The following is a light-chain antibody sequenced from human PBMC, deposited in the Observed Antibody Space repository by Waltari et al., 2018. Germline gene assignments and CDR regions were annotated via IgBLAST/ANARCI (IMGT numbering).Light chain of an antibody. Sequence: DIQMTQSPSSLSASVGDRVTITCQASQDISNYLNWYQQKPGKAPKLLIHDASKLETGVPSRFSGSQSGTHFTLTISSLRPEDIATYYCQRYDNLPIFAFGPGTKVDVK. CDR3: QRYDNLPIFA. CDR1: QDISNY. CDR2: DAS. V-gene: IGKV1-33*01. J-gene: IGKJ3*01.